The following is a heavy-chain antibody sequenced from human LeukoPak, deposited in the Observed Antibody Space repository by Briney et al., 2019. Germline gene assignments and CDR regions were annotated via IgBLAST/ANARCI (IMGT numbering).Heavy chain of an antibody. Sequence: GGSLRLSCAASGFTFDDYAMHWVRQAPGKGLEWVSLISWDGGSTYYADSVKGRLTISRDNSKNSLYLQMNSLRAEDTALYYCAKAAMDYYYMDVWGKGTTVTVSS. D-gene: IGHD5-18*01. CDR2: ISWDGGST. V-gene: IGHV3-43D*03. CDR1: GFTFDDYA. J-gene: IGHJ6*03. CDR3: AKAAMDYYYMDV.